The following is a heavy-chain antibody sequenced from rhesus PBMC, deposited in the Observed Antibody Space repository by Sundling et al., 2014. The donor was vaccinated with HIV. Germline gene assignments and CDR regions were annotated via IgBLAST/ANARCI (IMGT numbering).Heavy chain of an antibody. Sequence: QVQLQESGPGLVKPSETLSLTCAVPGYSITSNYCWNWIRQAPGKGLEWMGNIDDSDGNTYLNPSLKSRVTLSIDTSKNQFSLRLSSVTAADTAVYYCARELPGSGGFDYWGQGILVTVSS. CDR3: ARELPGSGGFDY. CDR1: GYSITSNY. V-gene: IGHV4-106*01. D-gene: IGHD6-31*01. J-gene: IGHJ4*01. CDR2: IDDSDGNT.